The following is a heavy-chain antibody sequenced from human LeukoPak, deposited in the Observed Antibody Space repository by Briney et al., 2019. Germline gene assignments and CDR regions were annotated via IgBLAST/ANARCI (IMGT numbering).Heavy chain of an antibody. CDR1: GYTFTSYG. CDR2: MNPNSGNT. V-gene: IGHV1-8*02. Sequence: ASVKVSCKASGYTFTSYGINWVRQATGQGLEWMGWMNPNSGNTGYAQKFQGRVTMTRNTSISTAYMELSSLRSEDTAVYYCARGHNYDFWSGYYNYYYGMDVWGQGTTVTVSS. J-gene: IGHJ6*02. D-gene: IGHD3-3*01. CDR3: ARGHNYDFWSGYYNYYYGMDV.